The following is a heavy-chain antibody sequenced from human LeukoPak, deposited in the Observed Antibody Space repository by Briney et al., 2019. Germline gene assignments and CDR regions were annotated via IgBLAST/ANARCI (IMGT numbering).Heavy chain of an antibody. CDR2: IIIIMSGSTI. V-gene: IGHV3-11*01. CDR3: ARGGKTTFDH. Sequence: PGGSLRLSCAASGFTFSDYYMSWLRQAPGKGLEWVSSIIIIMSGSTIYYSDSVKGRFIISRDNAKNSLYLEMNSLEADDTAVYYCARGGKTTFDHWGQGTLVTVSS. J-gene: IGHJ5*02. D-gene: IGHD1-14*01. CDR1: GFTFSDYY.